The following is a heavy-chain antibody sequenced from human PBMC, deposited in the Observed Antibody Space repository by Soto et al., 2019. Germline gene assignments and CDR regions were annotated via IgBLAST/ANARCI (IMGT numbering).Heavy chain of an antibody. CDR3: ASITYGQLRYFDN. D-gene: IGHD1-20*01. V-gene: IGHV3-7*01. CDR1: KFTFGDYL. CDR2: IKQDGSDR. Sequence: GSLRLSCAVPKFTFGDYLMGWVRQAPGKGLEWVYNIKQDGSDRNYADSVKGRFTISRDNADNSMYVQMNSLRAEDTAGYYCASITYGQLRYFDNWGQGTLVTFSS. J-gene: IGHJ4*02.